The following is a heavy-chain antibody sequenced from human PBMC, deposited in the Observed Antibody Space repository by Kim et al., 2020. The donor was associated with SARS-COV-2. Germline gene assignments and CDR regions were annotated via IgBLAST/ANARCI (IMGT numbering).Heavy chain of an antibody. J-gene: IGHJ5*02. Sequence: SETLSLTCTVSGGSVSSGSYYWSWIRQPPGKGLEWIGYIYYSGSTNYNPSLKSRVTISVDTSKNQFSLKLSSVTAADTAVYYCARELYRKNWFDPWGQGTLVTVSS. CDR1: GGSVSSGSYY. CDR3: ARELYRKNWFDP. V-gene: IGHV4-61*01. D-gene: IGHD2-8*01. CDR2: IYYSGST.